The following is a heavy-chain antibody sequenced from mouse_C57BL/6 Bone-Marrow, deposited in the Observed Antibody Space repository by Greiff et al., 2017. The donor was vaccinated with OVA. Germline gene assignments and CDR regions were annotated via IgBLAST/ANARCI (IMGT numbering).Heavy chain of an antibody. V-gene: IGHV5-4*01. J-gene: IGHJ3*01. CDR1: GFTFSSYA. Sequence: EVKLVESGGGLVKPGGSLKLSCAASGFTFSSYAMSWVRQTPEKRLEWVATISDGGSYTYYPDNVKGRFTISRDNAKNNLYLQMSHLKSEDTAMYYCARDRAGGGGAYWGQGTLVTVSA. CDR3: ARDRAGGGGAY. CDR2: ISDGGSYT. D-gene: IGHD3-1*01.